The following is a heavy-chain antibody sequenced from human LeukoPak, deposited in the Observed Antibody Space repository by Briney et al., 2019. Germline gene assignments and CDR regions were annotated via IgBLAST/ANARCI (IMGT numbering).Heavy chain of an antibody. Sequence: GXSLRLSCAASGFTFSSYGMHWVRQAPGKGLEWVAIIWYDGNKYYADSVKGRFTISRDNSKNTLYLQINSLRAEDTAMYYCAKEISLNDAFDIWGQGTMVTVSS. J-gene: IGHJ3*02. CDR1: GFTFSSYG. D-gene: IGHD2-15*01. V-gene: IGHV3-33*06. CDR2: IWYDGNK. CDR3: AKEISLNDAFDI.